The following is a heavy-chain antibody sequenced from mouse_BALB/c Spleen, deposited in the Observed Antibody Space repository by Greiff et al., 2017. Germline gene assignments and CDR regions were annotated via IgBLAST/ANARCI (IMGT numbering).Heavy chain of an antibody. V-gene: IGHV5-17*02. CDR2: ISSGSSTI. J-gene: IGHJ4*01. CDR3: ARSSGYPDY. CDR1: GFTFSSFG. Sequence: DVKLVESGGGLVQPGGSRKLSCAASGFTFSSFGMHWVRQAPEKGLEWVAYISSGSSTIYYADTVKGRFTISRDNPKNTLFLQMTSLRSEDTAMYYCARSSGYPDYWGQGTSVTVSA. D-gene: IGHD2-2*01.